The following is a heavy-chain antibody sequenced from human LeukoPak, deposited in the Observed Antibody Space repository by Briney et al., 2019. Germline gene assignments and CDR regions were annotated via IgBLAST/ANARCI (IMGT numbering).Heavy chain of an antibody. CDR1: GGTFSSYA. Sequence: SVKVSCKASGGTFSSYAISWVRQAPGQGLEWMERIIPIFGTANYAQKFQGRVTITTDESTSTAYMELSSLRSEDTAVYYCARDGGYYDFWSGYYTFDYWGQGTLVTVSS. V-gene: IGHV1-69*05. CDR2: IIPIFGTA. J-gene: IGHJ4*02. D-gene: IGHD3-3*01. CDR3: ARDGGYYDFWSGYYTFDY.